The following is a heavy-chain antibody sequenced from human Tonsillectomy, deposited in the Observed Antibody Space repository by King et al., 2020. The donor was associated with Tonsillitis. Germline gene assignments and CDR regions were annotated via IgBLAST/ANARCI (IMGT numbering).Heavy chain of an antibody. J-gene: IGHJ4*02. D-gene: IGHD3-22*01. CDR2: IYYSGST. V-gene: IGHV4-59*08. CDR1: GGSISSYY. CDR3: ARHFGPTHYYASSGYYLDD. Sequence: QLQESGPGLVKPSETLSLTCTVSGGSISSYYWSWIRQPPGKGLEWIGYIYYSGSTNYNPSLKSGVTISVDTSKNQFSLKLSSVTAADTAVYYCARHFGPTHYYASSGYYLDDWGQGTLVTVSS.